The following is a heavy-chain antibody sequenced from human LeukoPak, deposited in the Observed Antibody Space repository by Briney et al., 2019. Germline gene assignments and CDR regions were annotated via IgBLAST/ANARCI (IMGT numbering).Heavy chain of an antibody. CDR1: GFSFHTYS. V-gene: IGHV3-48*04. J-gene: IGHJ4*02. CDR3: GRAFPPLRTSSAGDL. D-gene: IGHD3-16*01. Sequence: PGGSLRLSCAASGFSFHTYSINWVRQSPGKGLEWIAYIKAGGDGIYYADSVRGRFTISKDNARSSAFPQMNSLRVEDTATYYCGRAFPPLRTSSAGDLWGQGILVTVSS. CDR2: IKAGGDGI.